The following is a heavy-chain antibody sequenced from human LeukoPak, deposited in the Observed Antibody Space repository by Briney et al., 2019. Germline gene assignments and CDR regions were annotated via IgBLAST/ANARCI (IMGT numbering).Heavy chain of an antibody. J-gene: IGHJ5*02. CDR2: IYYSGST. CDR3: ARGGYSYGYGNNWFDP. CDR1: GGSISSSSYY. Sequence: SETLSLTCTVSGGSISSSSYYWGWIRQPPGKGLEWIGSIYYSGSTYYNPSLKSRVTISVDTSKNQFSLKLSSVTAADTAVYYCARGGYSYGYGNNWFDPWGQGTLVTVSS. D-gene: IGHD5-18*01. V-gene: IGHV4-39*07.